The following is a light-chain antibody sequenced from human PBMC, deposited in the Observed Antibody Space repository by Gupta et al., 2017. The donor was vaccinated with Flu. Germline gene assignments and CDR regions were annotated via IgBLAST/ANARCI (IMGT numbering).Light chain of an antibody. Sequence: QSVLTPPPSVSAAPGQKVTISCSGSSFNIGNNYVSWYQQLPGTAPKLLIYENDKRPSGIPDRISGFRSGTSATLGITGLQTGDEADYHCGTWDSRLSVGVFGGGTKLTVL. CDR1: SFNIGNNY. CDR2: END. V-gene: IGLV1-51*02. CDR3: GTWDSRLSVGV. J-gene: IGLJ2*01.